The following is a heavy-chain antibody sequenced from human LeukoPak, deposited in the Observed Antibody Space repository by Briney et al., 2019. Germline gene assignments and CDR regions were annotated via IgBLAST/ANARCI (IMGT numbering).Heavy chain of an antibody. CDR1: GGSISSSSYY. Sequence: KPSETLSLTCTVSGGSISSSSYYWGWIRQPPGKGLEWIGSIYYSGSTNYNPSLKSRVTISVDTSKNQFSLKLSSVTAADTAVYYCARTQIFPAPYGYWGQGTLVTVSS. CDR3: ARTQIFPAPYGY. D-gene: IGHD2-2*01. CDR2: IYYSGST. J-gene: IGHJ4*02. V-gene: IGHV4-39*07.